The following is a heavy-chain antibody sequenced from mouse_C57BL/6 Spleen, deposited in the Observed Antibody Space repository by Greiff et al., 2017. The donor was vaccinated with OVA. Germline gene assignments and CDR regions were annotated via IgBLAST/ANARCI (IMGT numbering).Heavy chain of an antibody. V-gene: IGHV1-64*01. D-gene: IGHD2-3*01. CDR1: GYTFTSYW. CDR3: ARAIYDGYLYYFDY. CDR2: IHPNSGST. Sequence: QVQLQQPGAELVKPGASVKLSCKASGYTFTSYWMHWVKQRPGQGLEWIGMIHPNSGSTNYNEKFKSKATLTVDKSSSTAYMQLSSLTSEDSAVYYCARAIYDGYLYYFDYWGQGTTLTVSS. J-gene: IGHJ2*01.